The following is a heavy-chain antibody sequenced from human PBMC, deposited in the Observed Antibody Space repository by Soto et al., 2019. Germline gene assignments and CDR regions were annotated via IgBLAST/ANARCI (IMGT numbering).Heavy chain of an antibody. Sequence: SVKVSCKASGGTFSSYAISWVRQAPGQGLEWMGGIIPIFGTANYAQKFQGRVTITADESTSTAYMGLSSLRSEDTAVYYCARGRDYDSSGYYYLARWYFDLWGRGTLVTVSS. CDR2: IIPIFGTA. CDR1: GGTFSSYA. V-gene: IGHV1-69*13. J-gene: IGHJ2*01. D-gene: IGHD3-22*01. CDR3: ARGRDYDSSGYYYLARWYFDL.